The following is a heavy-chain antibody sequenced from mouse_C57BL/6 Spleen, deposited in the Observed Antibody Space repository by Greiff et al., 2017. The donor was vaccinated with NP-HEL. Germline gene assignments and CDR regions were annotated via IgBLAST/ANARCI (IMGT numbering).Heavy chain of an antibody. D-gene: IGHD4-1*01. V-gene: IGHV5-6*01. CDR3: ARVRNWGYFDV. CDR1: GFTFSSYG. J-gene: IGHJ1*03. Sequence: EVQGVESGGDLVKPGGSLKLSCAASGFTFSSYGMSWVRQTPDKRLEWVATISSGGSYTYYPDSVKGRFTISRDNAKNTLYLQMSSLKSEDTAMYYCARVRNWGYFDVWGTGTTVTVSS. CDR2: ISSGGSYT.